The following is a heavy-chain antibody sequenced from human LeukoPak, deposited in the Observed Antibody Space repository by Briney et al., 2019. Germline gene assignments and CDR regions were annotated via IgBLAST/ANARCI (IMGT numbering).Heavy chain of an antibody. Sequence: ASVKVSCKASGYTFTSYGISWVRQAPGQGLEWMGWISAYNGNTNYAQKLQGRVTMTTDTSTSTAYMELRSLRSDDTAVYYCARGYCSGGSCSHYGMDAWGQGTTVTVSS. CDR3: ARGYCSGGSCSHYGMDA. V-gene: IGHV1-18*01. CDR1: GYTFTSYG. CDR2: ISAYNGNT. D-gene: IGHD2-15*01. J-gene: IGHJ6*02.